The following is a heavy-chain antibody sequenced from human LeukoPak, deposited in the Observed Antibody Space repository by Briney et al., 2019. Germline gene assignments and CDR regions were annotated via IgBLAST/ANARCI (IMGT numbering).Heavy chain of an antibody. J-gene: IGHJ4*02. CDR2: IYYSGST. Sequence: SETLSLXCTVSGGSISSSSYYWGWIRQPPGKGLEWIGSIYYSGSTYYNPSLKSRVTISVDMSKNQFSLKLSSVTAADTAVYYCARQIVQYYYDSSGYFDYWGQGTLVTVSS. D-gene: IGHD3-22*01. V-gene: IGHV4-39*01. CDR3: ARQIVQYYYDSSGYFDY. CDR1: GGSISSSSYY.